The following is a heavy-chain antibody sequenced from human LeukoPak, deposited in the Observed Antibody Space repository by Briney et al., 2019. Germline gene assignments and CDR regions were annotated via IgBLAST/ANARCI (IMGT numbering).Heavy chain of an antibody. CDR2: INHSGST. CDR3: ARGSWGSAFDY. CDR1: GGSFSGYY. V-gene: IGHV4-34*01. D-gene: IGHD7-27*01. J-gene: IGHJ4*02. Sequence: SETLSLTCAVYGGSFSGYYWSWIRQPPGKGLEWIGEINHSGSTNYNSSLKSRVTISVDTSKNQFSLKLSSVTAADTAVYYCARGSWGSAFDYWGQGTLVTVSS.